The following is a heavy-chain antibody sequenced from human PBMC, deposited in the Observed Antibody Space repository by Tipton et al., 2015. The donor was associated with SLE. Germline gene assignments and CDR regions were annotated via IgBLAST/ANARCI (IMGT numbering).Heavy chain of an antibody. CDR3: AKPPPTSYYYMDV. D-gene: IGHD1-26*01. J-gene: IGHJ6*03. CDR2: ISYDGINK. V-gene: IGHV3-30*18. Sequence: SLRLSCAASGFTFSSYGMHWVRQAPGQGLEWVAVISYDGINKHYADSVKGRFTISRDNSKNTLYLQMNSLRAEDTAVYYCAKPPPTSYYYMDVWGKGTTVTVSS. CDR1: GFTFSSYG.